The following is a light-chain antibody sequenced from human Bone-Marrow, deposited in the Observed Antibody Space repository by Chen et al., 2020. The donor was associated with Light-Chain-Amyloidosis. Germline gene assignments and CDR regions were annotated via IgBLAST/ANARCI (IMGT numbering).Light chain of an antibody. CDR1: SGSMATNY. CDR3: QSYQGSSQGV. CDR2: EDD. J-gene: IGLJ3*02. Sequence: NFMLTQPHSVSESPGTTVIISCTRSSGSMATNYVQWYQQRPGSSPTTVIYEDDQRPSGVPERFSGSIDRSSNSATLTIAELKTEDEADYYCQSYQGSSQGVFGGGTKLTVL. V-gene: IGLV6-57*01.